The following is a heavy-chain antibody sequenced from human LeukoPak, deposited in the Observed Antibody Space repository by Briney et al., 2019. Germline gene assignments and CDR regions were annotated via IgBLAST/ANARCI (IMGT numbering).Heavy chain of an antibody. V-gene: IGHV1-2*02. D-gene: IGHD3-9*01. CDR3: ARDSSDILTGYYHF. CDR2: INPNSGRT. CDR1: GYSFNDYY. J-gene: IGHJ4*02. Sequence: ASVKVSCKTSGYSFNDYYLHWVRQAPGQGLEWMGWINPNSGRTHYAPKFQGRVTLTTDTSITTVYMELSSLISGDTALYYCARDSSDILTGYYHFWGQGILVTVSS.